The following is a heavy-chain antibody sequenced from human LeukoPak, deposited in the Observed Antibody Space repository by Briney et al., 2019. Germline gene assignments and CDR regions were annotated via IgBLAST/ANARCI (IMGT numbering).Heavy chain of an antibody. CDR2: ISYNGGRK. D-gene: IGHD3-22*01. Sequence: GRSLRLSCVASGFSFSGYAIHWVRQAPGKRLEWVALISYNGGRKDYADSVKGRFTIDRDNSKNTVYLQMNSLRPDDTAIYFCARQEARNYYYEGLDYWGQGNLVTVSS. V-gene: IGHV3-30*04. J-gene: IGHJ4*02. CDR3: ARQEARNYYYEGLDY. CDR1: GFSFSGYA.